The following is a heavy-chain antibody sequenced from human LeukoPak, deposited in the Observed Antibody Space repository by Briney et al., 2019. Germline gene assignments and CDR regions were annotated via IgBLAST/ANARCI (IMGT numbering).Heavy chain of an antibody. J-gene: IGHJ4*02. CDR1: GYTLTELS. Sequence: GASVKVSCKVSGYTLTELSMLWVRQAPGKGLEWMGGFDPEDGETIYAQKFQGRVTMTEDTSTDTAYMELSSLRSEDTAVYYCATDKLRYFDWLPDYWGQGTLVTVSP. D-gene: IGHD3-9*01. CDR3: ATDKLRYFDWLPDY. V-gene: IGHV1-24*01. CDR2: FDPEDGET.